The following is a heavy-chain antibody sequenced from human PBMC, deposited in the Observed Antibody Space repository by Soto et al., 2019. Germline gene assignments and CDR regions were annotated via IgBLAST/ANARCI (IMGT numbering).Heavy chain of an antibody. V-gene: IGHV4-31*03. CDR3: ARTRPYNWFDP. Sequence: QVQLQESGPGLVKPSQTLSLTCTVSGGSISSGGYYWSWIRQHPGKGLEWIGYIYYRGSTDYNPSLKSRVTISVDTSKNQFSLRLSSVTAADTDVYYCARTRPYNWFDPWGQGTLVTVSS. CDR2: IYYRGST. J-gene: IGHJ5*02. CDR1: GGSISSGGYY.